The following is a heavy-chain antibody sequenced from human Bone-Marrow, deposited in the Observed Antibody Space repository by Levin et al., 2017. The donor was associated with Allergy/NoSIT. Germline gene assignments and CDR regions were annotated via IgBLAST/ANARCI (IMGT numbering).Heavy chain of an antibody. J-gene: IGHJ4*02. D-gene: IGHD6-6*01. V-gene: IGHV3-9*01. CDR1: GFTFDEYV. CDR3: AKNMGLTGSIEIDY. Sequence: SLKISCAASGFTFDEYVMHWVRQTPGKGLEWVSGISWNSKNIGYADSVKGRFTISRDNAKNSLYLQMNSLRTEDTALYYCAKNMGLTGSIEIDYWGQGILVTVSS. CDR2: ISWNSKNI.